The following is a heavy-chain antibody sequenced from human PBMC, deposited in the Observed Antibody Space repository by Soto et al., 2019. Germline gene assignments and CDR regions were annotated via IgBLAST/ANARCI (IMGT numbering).Heavy chain of an antibody. CDR2: IIPIFGTA. V-gene: IGHV1-69*01. Sequence: QVQLVQSGAEVKKPGSSVKVSCKASGGTFSSYAISWVRQAPGQGLEWMGGIIPIFGTANYAQKFQGRVTITADESTSTAYMELSSLRSEDTAVYYCARGPTVVTPEGYYYYYSMDVWGQGTTVTVSS. CDR3: ARGPTVVTPEGYYYYYSMDV. CDR1: GGTFSSYA. J-gene: IGHJ6*02. D-gene: IGHD4-17*01.